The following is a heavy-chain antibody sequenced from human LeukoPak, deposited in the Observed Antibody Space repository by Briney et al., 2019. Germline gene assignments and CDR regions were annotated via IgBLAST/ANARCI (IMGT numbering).Heavy chain of an antibody. J-gene: IGHJ4*02. CDR3: TAWGYCSSTSCYGTDY. CDR1: GFTFSNAW. Sequence: GGSLRLSCAASGFTFSNAWMSWVRQAPGKGLEWVGRIKSKTDDRTTDYAAPVKGRLTISRDDSKNTLYLQMNSLKTEDTAVYYCTAWGYCSSTSCYGTDYWGQGTLVTVSS. CDR2: IKSKTDDRTT. D-gene: IGHD2-2*01. V-gene: IGHV3-15*01.